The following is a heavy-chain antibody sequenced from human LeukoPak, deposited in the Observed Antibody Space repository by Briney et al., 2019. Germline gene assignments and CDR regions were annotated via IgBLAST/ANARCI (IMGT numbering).Heavy chain of an antibody. D-gene: IGHD3-22*01. V-gene: IGHV3-74*01. CDR3: ARLCGYYDSSGYHHLFDY. CDR1: GFSFSSYW. CDR2: IRSDGTST. J-gene: IGHJ4*02. Sequence: GGSLRLSCEASGFSFSSYWMHWVRQAPGEGPVWVSLIRSDGTSTSYADSVKGRFTISRDNAKNTLYLQMNSLRAEDTAVYYCARLCGYYDSSGYHHLFDYWGQGTLVTVSS.